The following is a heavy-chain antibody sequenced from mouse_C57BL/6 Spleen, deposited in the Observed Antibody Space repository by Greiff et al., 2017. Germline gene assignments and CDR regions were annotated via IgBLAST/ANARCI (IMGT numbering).Heavy chain of an antibody. V-gene: IGHV1-59*01. CDR2: IDPSDSYT. J-gene: IGHJ2*01. D-gene: IGHD2-1*01. Sequence: QVQLQQPGAELVRPGTSVKLSCKASGYTFTSYWMHWVKQRPGQGLEWIGVIDPSDSYTNYNQKFKGKATLTVDTSSSTAYMQLSSLTSEDSAVYYCASGLLWSYECYFDYWGQGTTLTVSS. CDR3: ASGLLWSYECYFDY. CDR1: GYTFTSYW.